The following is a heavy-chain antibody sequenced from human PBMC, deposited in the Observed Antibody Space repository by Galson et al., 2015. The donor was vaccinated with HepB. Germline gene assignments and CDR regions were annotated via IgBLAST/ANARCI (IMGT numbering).Heavy chain of an antibody. Sequence: LRLSLAASGFTFSSYPMSWARQAPGKGLEWVSAISGSGGSTYYADPVKGRFTISRDNSKNTLYQQMNSLRAEDTAVYYFAKAGTLEEDYFDYWGQGTLVTVSS. D-gene: IGHD1-1*01. J-gene: IGHJ4*02. CDR2: ISGSGGST. V-gene: IGHV3-23*01. CDR3: AKAGTLEEDYFDY. CDR1: GFTFSSYP.